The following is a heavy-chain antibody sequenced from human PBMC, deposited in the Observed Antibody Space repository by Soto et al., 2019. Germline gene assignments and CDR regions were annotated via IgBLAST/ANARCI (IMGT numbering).Heavy chain of an antibody. CDR2: IIPIFGTA. CDR3: ARLSPNYYGSGFDP. J-gene: IGHJ5*02. Sequence: ASVKVSCKASGGTFSSYAISWVRQAPGQGLEWMGGIIPIFGTANYAQKFQGRVTITADKSTSTAYMELSSLRSGDTAVYYCARLSPNYYGSGFDPWGQGTLVTVSS. V-gene: IGHV1-69*06. D-gene: IGHD3-10*01. CDR1: GGTFSSYA.